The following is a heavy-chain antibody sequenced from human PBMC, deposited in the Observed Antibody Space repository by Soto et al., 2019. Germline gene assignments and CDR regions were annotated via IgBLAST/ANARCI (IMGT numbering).Heavy chain of an antibody. J-gene: IGHJ5*02. Sequence: PSETLSLTCIVSGGSVSSSNWWSWVRQPPGKGLEWIGEIYHCGSTTYNPSLKSRATISVDKSENQFSLRLKSVTAADTAVYYCASVGSDYDNSGYYLPWGPGTLVTVSS. CDR1: GGSVSSSNW. D-gene: IGHD3-22*01. CDR2: IYHCGST. V-gene: IGHV4-4*02. CDR3: ASVGSDYDNSGYYLP.